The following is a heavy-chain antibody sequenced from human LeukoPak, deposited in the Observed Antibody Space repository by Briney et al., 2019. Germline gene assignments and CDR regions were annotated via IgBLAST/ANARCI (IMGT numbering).Heavy chain of an antibody. D-gene: IGHD3-10*01. CDR1: GGSVSGGRYY. CDR2: IYSGGST. CDR3: ARDLRSGYYYGSGSYSED. J-gene: IGHJ4*02. V-gene: IGHV3-53*01. Sequence: ETLSLTCTVSGGSVSGGRYYWSWVRQAPGKGLEWVSVIYSGGSTYYADSVKGRFTISRDNSKNTLYLQMNSLRAEDTAVYYCARDLRSGYYYGSGSYSEDWGQGTLVTVSS.